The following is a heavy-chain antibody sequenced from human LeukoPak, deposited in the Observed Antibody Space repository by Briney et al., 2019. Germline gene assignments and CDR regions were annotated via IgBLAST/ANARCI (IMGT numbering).Heavy chain of an antibody. CDR2: IYHSGST. V-gene: IGHV4-38-2*02. Sequence: SETLSLTCTVSGYSISSGYYWGWIRQPPGKGLEWIGSIYHSGSTYYNPSLKSRVTISVDTSKNQFSLKLSSVTAADTAVYYCARDHYYGSGSYPYYYYMDVWGKGTTVTISS. J-gene: IGHJ6*03. CDR1: GYSISSGYY. D-gene: IGHD3-10*01. CDR3: ARDHYYGSGSYPYYYYMDV.